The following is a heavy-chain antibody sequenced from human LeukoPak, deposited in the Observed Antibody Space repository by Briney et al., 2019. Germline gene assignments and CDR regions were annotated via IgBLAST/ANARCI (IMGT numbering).Heavy chain of an antibody. D-gene: IGHD6-13*01. CDR3: ARLEQQDYYYYYMDV. V-gene: IGHV4-4*09. CDR2: IYTSGST. J-gene: IGHJ6*03. Sequence: SETLSLTCTVSGGSISSYYWSWIRQPPGKGLEWIGYIYTSGSTNYNPSLKSRVTISVDTSKNQFSLKLSPVTAADTAVYYCARLEQQDYYYYYMDVWGKGTTVTVSS. CDR1: GGSISSYY.